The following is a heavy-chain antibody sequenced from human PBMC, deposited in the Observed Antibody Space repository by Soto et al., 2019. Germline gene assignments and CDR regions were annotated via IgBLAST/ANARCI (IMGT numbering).Heavy chain of an antibody. Sequence: GGSLRLSCAASGFTFSSYGMHWVRQAPGKGLEWVAVIWYDGSNKYYADSVKGRFTISRDNSKNTLYLQMNSLRAEDTAVYYCAGFYGDYVLQLYWGQGTLVTVSS. CDR2: IWYDGSNK. J-gene: IGHJ4*02. V-gene: IGHV3-33*01. D-gene: IGHD4-17*01. CDR1: GFTFSSYG. CDR3: AGFYGDYVLQLY.